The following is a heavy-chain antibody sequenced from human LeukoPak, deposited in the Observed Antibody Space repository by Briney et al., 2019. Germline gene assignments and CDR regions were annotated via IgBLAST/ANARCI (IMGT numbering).Heavy chain of an antibody. Sequence: GSVKVSSKASGYTSTSSGISWVRQAPGQGLEWMGWIDGYNGNTNYAQKLQGRVTMATDTSTTTAYMELRSLRLDDTAVYYCARAGSSYYMAVWGKASTATVSS. J-gene: IGHJ6*03. CDR3: ARAGSSYYMAV. D-gene: IGHD1-1*01. CDR1: GYTSTSSG. CDR2: IDGYNGNT. V-gene: IGHV1-18*01.